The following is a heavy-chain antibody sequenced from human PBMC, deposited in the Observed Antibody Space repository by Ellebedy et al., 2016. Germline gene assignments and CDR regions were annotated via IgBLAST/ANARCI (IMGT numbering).Heavy chain of an antibody. Sequence: ASVKVSCXASGYTFSGYYMHWVRQAPGQGLEWMGWINPNSGGTNYAQKFQGRVTMTRDTSISTAYMELSRLRSEDTAVYYCASICSGGSCYSWNDIWGQGTMVTVSS. CDR1: GYTFSGYY. CDR3: ASICSGGSCYSWNDI. J-gene: IGHJ3*02. V-gene: IGHV1-2*02. D-gene: IGHD2-15*01. CDR2: INPNSGGT.